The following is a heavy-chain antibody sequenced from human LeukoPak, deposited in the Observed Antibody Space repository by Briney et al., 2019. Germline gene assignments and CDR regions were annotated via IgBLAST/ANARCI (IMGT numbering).Heavy chain of an antibody. CDR1: GFTFSSYE. CDR3: ARDYGDYGNDY. V-gene: IGHV3-48*03. Sequence: GGSLRLSCAASGFTFSSYEMNWVRQAPEKGLEWVSYISSSGSTIYYADSVKGRFTISRDNAKNSLYLQMNSLRAEDTAVYYCARDYGDYGNDYWGQGTLVTVSS. J-gene: IGHJ4*02. CDR2: ISSSGSTI. D-gene: IGHD4-17*01.